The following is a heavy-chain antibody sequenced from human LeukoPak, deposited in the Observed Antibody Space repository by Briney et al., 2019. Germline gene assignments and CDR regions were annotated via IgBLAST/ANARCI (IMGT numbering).Heavy chain of an antibody. CDR1: GFTFSSYA. CDR2: ISGSGGST. J-gene: IGHJ6*03. CDR3: ARDPRYCSSTSCYYYMDV. D-gene: IGHD2-2*01. Sequence: PGGSLRLSCAASGFTFSSYAMSWVRQAPGKGLEWVSAISGSGGSTYYADSVKGRFTISRDNSKNTLYLQMNSLRAEDTAVYYCARDPRYCSSTSCYYYMDVWGKGTTVTISS. V-gene: IGHV3-23*01.